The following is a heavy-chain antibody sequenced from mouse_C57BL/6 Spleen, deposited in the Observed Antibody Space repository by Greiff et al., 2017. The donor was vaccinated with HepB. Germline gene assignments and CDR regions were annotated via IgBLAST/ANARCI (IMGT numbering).Heavy chain of an antibody. CDR3: AITTVVDAY. CDR1: GYTFTSYG. Sequence: LQESGAELARPGASVKLSCKASGYTFTSYGISWVKQRTGQSLEWIGEIYPRSGNTYYNEKFKGKATLTADKSSSTAYMELRSLTSEDSAVYFCAITTVVDAYWGQGTLVTVSA. CDR2: IYPRSGNT. J-gene: IGHJ3*01. D-gene: IGHD1-1*01. V-gene: IGHV1-81*01.